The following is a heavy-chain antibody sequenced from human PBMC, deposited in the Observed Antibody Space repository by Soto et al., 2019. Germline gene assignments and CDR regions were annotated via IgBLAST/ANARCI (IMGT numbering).Heavy chain of an antibody. CDR3: AKGERGYDLPGPCWFDP. J-gene: IGHJ5*02. V-gene: IGHV4-59*01. CDR1: GGSISSYY. CDR2: IYYSGST. Sequence: SETLSLTCTVSGGSISSYYWSWIRQPPGKGLEWIGYIYYSGSTNYNPSLKSRVTISVDTSKNQFSLRLSSVTAADTAVYYCAKGERGYDLPGPCWFDPWGQGTLVTVSS. D-gene: IGHD5-12*01.